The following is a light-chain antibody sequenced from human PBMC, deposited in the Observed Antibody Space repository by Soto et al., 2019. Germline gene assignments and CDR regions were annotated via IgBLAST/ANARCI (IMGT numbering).Light chain of an antibody. CDR2: EDN. CDR1: SGSIASNY. J-gene: IGLJ3*02. CDR3: QSYDSSNWV. Sequence: NFMLTQSHSVSESPGKTVTISCTGSSGSIASNYVQWYQQRPGSAPTTVIYEDNQRPSGVPDRFSCSIDSSSNSASLTISGLKTEDEADYYCQSYDSSNWVFGGGTKLTVL. V-gene: IGLV6-57*02.